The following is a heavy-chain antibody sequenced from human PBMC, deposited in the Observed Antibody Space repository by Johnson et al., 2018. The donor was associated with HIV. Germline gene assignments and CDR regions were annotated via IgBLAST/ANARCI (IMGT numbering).Heavy chain of an antibody. V-gene: IGHV3-7*01. CDR2: IKQDGSND. CDR3: AREKGMTTIRDAFDI. J-gene: IGHJ3*02. CDR1: GFTFSSYW. Sequence: VQLVESGGGLVQPGGSLRLSCAASGFTFSSYWMSWVRQAPGKGLEWVANIKQDGSNDFYADSVKGRFTISRDNSKNTLYLQMNSLRPEDTAVYFCAREKGMTTIRDAFDIWGQGTMGTVSS. D-gene: IGHD5-24*01.